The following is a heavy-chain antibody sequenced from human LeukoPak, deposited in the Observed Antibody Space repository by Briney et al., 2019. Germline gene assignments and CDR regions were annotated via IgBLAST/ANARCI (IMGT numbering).Heavy chain of an antibody. CDR2: IWHDASHT. D-gene: IGHD3-10*01. Sequence: SGGSLRLSCAASGFSFSTYAMHWVRQAPGKGLEWVALIWHDASHTFYTDSVKGRFTISRDNSKNTVYLQMNSLGGEDTAVYYCARDLWFGDLYGMDVWGKGTTVTVSS. J-gene: IGHJ6*04. CDR3: ARDLWFGDLYGMDV. V-gene: IGHV3-33*01. CDR1: GFSFSTYA.